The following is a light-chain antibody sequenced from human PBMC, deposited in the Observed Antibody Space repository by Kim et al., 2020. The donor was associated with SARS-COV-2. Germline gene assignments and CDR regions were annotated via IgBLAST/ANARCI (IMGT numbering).Light chain of an antibody. J-gene: IGKJ4*01. CDR2: GAS. V-gene: IGKV3-15*01. Sequence: VSPGERVTLSCRARQSVSSKLAWYQQKPGQAPRLLIYGASTRATGTPARFSGSGSGTEFTLDISSLQSEDFAVYYCQQYDTWPPVTFGGGTKVEI. CDR1: QSVSSK. CDR3: QQYDTWPPVT.